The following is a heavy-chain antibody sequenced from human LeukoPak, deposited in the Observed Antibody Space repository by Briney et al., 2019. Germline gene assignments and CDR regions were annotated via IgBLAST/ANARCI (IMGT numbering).Heavy chain of an antibody. V-gene: IGHV4-59*01. Sequence: PSETLSLTCTVSGGSISSYYWSWIRQPPGKGLEWIGYMYYSGSTNYNPSLKSRVTISVDTSKNQFSLKLSSVTAADTAVYYCARQRVGWLRFLSAAFDIWGQGTMVTVSS. CDR2: MYYSGST. CDR3: ARQRVGWLRFLSAAFDI. D-gene: IGHD5-12*01. CDR1: GGSISSYY. J-gene: IGHJ3*02.